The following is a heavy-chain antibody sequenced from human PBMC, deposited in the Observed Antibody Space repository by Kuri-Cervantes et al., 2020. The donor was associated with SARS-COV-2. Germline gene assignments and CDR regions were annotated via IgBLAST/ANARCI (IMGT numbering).Heavy chain of an antibody. CDR3: ADLSAEDTSEGDY. CDR2: IYYSGSA. J-gene: IGHJ4*02. V-gene: IGHV4-59*12. Sequence: GSLRLSCAVYGGSFSSYSLGWIRQPPGKGLEWIGHIYYSGSANYNHSPKRRVTMSVDTSKNQFTLKLRSVTASDTDVYYCADLSAEDTSEGDYWGQGTLVTVSS. CDR1: GGSFSSYS. D-gene: IGHD5-18*01.